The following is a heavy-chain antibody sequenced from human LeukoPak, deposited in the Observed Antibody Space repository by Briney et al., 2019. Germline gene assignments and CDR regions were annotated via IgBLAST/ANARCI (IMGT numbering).Heavy chain of an antibody. CDR1: GFTFDDYA. Sequence: GRSLRLSCVASGFTFDDYAMHWFGQPPGKGLEWVSGISWNSGRMDYADSVKGRFTISRDNAKNSLYLQMNSLRTEDMAFYYCAKDMGYSSSSTFDYWGQGTLLTVSS. V-gene: IGHV3-9*03. J-gene: IGHJ4*02. CDR2: ISWNSGRM. D-gene: IGHD6-6*01. CDR3: AKDMGYSSSSTFDY.